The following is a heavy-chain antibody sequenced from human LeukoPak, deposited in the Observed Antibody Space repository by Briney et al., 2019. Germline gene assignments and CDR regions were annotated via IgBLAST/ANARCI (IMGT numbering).Heavy chain of an antibody. CDR1: GFTFGDYD. V-gene: IGHV3-49*03. Sequence: GGSLRLSCTASGFTFGDYDMIWFRQAPGKGLEWVGVIKRKAYGGTTEYAASVKGRFSISRDDSKSIAYLQMNSLKTEDTAVYYCTRDPYMDGEGGYWGQGTLVTVSS. CDR3: TRDPYMDGEGGY. CDR2: IKRKAYGGTT. D-gene: IGHD3-10*01. J-gene: IGHJ4*02.